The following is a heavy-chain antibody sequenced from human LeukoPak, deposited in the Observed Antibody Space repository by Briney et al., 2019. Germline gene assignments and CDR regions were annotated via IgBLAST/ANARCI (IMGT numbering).Heavy chain of an antibody. V-gene: IGHV1-18*01. Sequence: ASVKVSCKASGYTFTRYGISWVRQAPGQGLEWMGWISAYNGNTNYAQKLQGRVTMTTDTSTSTAYMELRSLRSDDTAVYYCARGYDFWSGYYTIDDAFDIWGQGTMVTVSS. CDR3: ARGYDFWSGYYTIDDAFDI. CDR1: GYTFTRYG. D-gene: IGHD3-3*01. J-gene: IGHJ3*02. CDR2: ISAYNGNT.